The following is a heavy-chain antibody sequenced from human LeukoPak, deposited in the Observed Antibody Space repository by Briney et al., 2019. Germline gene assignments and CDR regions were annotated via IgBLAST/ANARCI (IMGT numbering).Heavy chain of an antibody. CDR3: AKGQVVVAAALVHFDD. Sequence: PGGSLRLSCSASGFTFSTYAMHWVRQAPGKGLEYVSSITSNGDTTYYADSVKGRFTISRDNSKNTLYLQMNSLRGEDTAVYYCAKGQVVVAAALVHFDDWGQGTLVTVSS. V-gene: IGHV3-64*04. D-gene: IGHD2-15*01. CDR1: GFTFSTYA. CDR2: ITSNGDTT. J-gene: IGHJ4*02.